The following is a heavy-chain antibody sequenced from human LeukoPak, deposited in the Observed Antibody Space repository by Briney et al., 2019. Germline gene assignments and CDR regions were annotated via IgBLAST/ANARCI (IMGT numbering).Heavy chain of an antibody. Sequence: GGSLRLSCAASGFTFSSYAMSWVRQAPGKGLEWVSAASGSGGSTYYTDSVKGRFTISRDNSKNTLYLQMNSLRAEDTALYFCAKYSGSYYKLYYLDYWGQGTLVTVSS. V-gene: IGHV3-23*01. CDR3: AKYSGSYYKLYYLDY. D-gene: IGHD1-26*01. CDR1: GFTFSSYA. J-gene: IGHJ4*02. CDR2: ASGSGGST.